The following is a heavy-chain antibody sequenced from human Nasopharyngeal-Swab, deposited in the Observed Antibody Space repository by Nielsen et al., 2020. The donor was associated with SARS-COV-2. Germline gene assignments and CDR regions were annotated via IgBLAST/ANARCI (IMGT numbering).Heavy chain of an antibody. J-gene: IGHJ6*03. CDR2: INHSGST. CDR3: ARGLSGIVPAPILGLGPYYSYYYMDV. V-gene: IGHV4-34*01. Sequence: SETLSLTCGVYGGSFSANYWGWIRQPPGKGLEWIAEINHSGSTNYNPSLESRVTISVDTSKNQFSLKLSSVTAADTAVYYCARGLSGIVPAPILGLGPYYSYYYMDVWGKGTTVTVSS. D-gene: IGHD2-2*01. CDR1: GGSFSANY.